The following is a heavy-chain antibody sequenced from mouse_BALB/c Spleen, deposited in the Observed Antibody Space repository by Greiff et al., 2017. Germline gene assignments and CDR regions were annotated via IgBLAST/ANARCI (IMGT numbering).Heavy chain of an antibody. CDR2: ISSGGSYT. CDR1: GFTFSSYA. J-gene: IGHJ3*01. V-gene: IGHV5-9-3*01. Sequence: EVKLVESGGGLVKPGGSLKLSCAASGFTFSSYAMSWVRQTPEKRLEWVATISSGGSYTYYPDSVKGRFTISRDNAKNTLYLQMSSLRSEDTAMYYCARVSTEAWFAYWGQGTLVTVSA. CDR3: ARVSTEAWFAY. D-gene: IGHD4-1*02.